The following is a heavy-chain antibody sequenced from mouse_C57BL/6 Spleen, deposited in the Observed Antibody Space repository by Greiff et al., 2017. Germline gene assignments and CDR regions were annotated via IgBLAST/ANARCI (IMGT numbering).Heavy chain of an antibody. CDR3: ARITTVVRFDY. J-gene: IGHJ2*01. CDR1: GFTFSSYG. CDR2: ISSGGSYT. V-gene: IGHV5-6*02. Sequence: DVKLVESGGDLVKPGGSLKLSCAASGFTFSSYGMSWVRQTPDKRLEWVATISSGGSYTYYPDSVKGRFTISRDNAKNTLYLQMSSLKSEDTAMYYCARITTVVRFDYWGQGTTLTVSS. D-gene: IGHD1-1*01.